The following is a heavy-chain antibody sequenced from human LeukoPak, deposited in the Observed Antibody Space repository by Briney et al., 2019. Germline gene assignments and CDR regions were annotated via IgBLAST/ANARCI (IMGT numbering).Heavy chain of an antibody. V-gene: IGHV1-2*02. CDR1: GYTFKDFF. D-gene: IGHD6-6*01. Sequence: ASVKVSCRAFGYTFKDFFMHWVRQAPGQGLEWMGWINTHSGETKYGQKFQGRVTMTRDTSISTAYMELSRLRSDDTAVYYCARDTHRIAARPVYNWFDPWGQGTLVTVSS. J-gene: IGHJ5*02. CDR2: INTHSGET. CDR3: ARDTHRIAARPVYNWFDP.